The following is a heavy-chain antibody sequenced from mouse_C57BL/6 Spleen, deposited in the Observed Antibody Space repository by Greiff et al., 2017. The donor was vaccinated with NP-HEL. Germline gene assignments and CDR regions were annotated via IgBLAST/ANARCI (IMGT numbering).Heavy chain of an antibody. D-gene: IGHD2-4*01. CDR2: IYPGSGNT. CDR1: GYTFTDYY. J-gene: IGHJ2*01. Sequence: QVQLQQSGAELVRPGASVKLSCKASGYTFTDYYINWVKQRPGQGLEWIARIYPGSGNTYYNEKFKGKATLTAEKSSSTAYMQLSSLTSEDSAVYFCARRDYTGASFDYWGQGTTLTVSS. V-gene: IGHV1-76*01. CDR3: ARRDYTGASFDY.